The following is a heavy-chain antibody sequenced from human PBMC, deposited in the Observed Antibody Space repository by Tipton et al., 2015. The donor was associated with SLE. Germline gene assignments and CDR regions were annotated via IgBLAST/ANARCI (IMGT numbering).Heavy chain of an antibody. D-gene: IGHD2-2*01. CDR3: ARRKSSSSGEFDH. CDR1: GFTFKSYG. V-gene: IGHV3-23*03. CDR2: IYSADRR. Sequence: SLRLSCAASGFTFKSYGMSWVRQAPGKGLEWVATIYSADRRYHADSVKGRFTISKDDSRETLSLHMTSLRADDTAIYYCARRKSSSSGEFDHWGQGSLVTVSS. J-gene: IGHJ4*02.